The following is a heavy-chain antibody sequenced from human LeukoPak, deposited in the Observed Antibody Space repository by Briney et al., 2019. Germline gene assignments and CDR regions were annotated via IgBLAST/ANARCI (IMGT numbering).Heavy chain of an antibody. CDR1: GSTFKNYW. CDR2: IKQDGREK. Sequence: PGGSLRLSCAASGSTFKNYWMSWVRQAPGKGLEWVANIKQDGREKYYVDSVRGRFTVSRDNPKNSLYLQMNSLRAEDMAVYYCVRDVDIFTGFVRFDYWGQGTLVTVS. V-gene: IGHV3-7*03. J-gene: IGHJ4*02. CDR3: VRDVDIFTGFVRFDY. D-gene: IGHD3-9*01.